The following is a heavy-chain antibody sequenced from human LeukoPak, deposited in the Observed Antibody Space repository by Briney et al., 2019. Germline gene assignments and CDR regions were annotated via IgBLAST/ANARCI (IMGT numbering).Heavy chain of an antibody. V-gene: IGHV1-46*01. J-gene: IGHJ4*02. Sequence: ASVKVSCKASGYIFTNYYMHWLRQAPGQGLEWVGLINPTGGSTTYAQKFQGRVTMTRDTSTTTVYMEVSSLRSEATAVYYCARAGYDSSGYYSYWGQGTLVTVSS. D-gene: IGHD3-22*01. CDR3: ARAGYDSSGYYSY. CDR2: INPTGGST. CDR1: GYIFTNYY.